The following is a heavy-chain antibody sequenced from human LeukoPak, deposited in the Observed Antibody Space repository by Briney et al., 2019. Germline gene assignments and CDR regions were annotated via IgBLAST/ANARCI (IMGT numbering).Heavy chain of an antibody. CDR2: IKQDGSEE. V-gene: IGHV3-7*01. J-gene: IGHJ4*02. D-gene: IGHD3-3*01. CDR1: GFTFNSYW. Sequence: GGSLRLSCAASGFTFNSYWMNWVRQAPGKGLEWVANIKQDGSEEYYVDSVKGRFTISRDNAKNSLYLQMNSLRAEDTAVYYCVRDGNYDFWRGHFDYWGQGALVTVSS. CDR3: VRDGNYDFWRGHFDY.